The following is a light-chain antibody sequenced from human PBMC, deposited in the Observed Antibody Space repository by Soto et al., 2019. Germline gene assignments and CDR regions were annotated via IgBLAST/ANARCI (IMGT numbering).Light chain of an antibody. CDR3: QHYNNWLGT. J-gene: IGKJ4*01. V-gene: IGKV3-15*01. Sequence: EIVVTQSPALVSVSPGERVTLSCRASQSVISSLAGYQQKLGQAPRLLIYGASTRATGIPARFSGSGSGTEFFLNISSLQSEDSAIYYCQHYNNWLGTFGGGTKVEIK. CDR1: QSVISS. CDR2: GAS.